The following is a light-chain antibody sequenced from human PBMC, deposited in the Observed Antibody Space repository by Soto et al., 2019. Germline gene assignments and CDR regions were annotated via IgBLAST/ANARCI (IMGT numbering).Light chain of an antibody. CDR1: SSNIGTNT. CDR3: EAWDGSLNAVL. CDR2: SNN. Sequence: QSALTQPPSASGTPGQRVTISCSGSSSNIGTNTVNWYQHLPGSAPKFLIYSNNQRPSGVPDRFSGSKSGTSASLAISGLQPDDEADYYCEAWDGSLNAVLFGGGTKVTVL. V-gene: IGLV1-44*01. J-gene: IGLJ2*01.